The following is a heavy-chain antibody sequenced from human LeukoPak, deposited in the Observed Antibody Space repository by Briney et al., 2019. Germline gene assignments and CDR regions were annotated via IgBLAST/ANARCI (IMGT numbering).Heavy chain of an antibody. CDR1: GGTFSSYA. CDR3: ARDGRSYGSESYYFDY. D-gene: IGHD3-10*01. Sequence: SVKVSCKASGGTFSSYAISWVRQAPGQGLEWMGGIIPIFGTANYAQKFQGRVTITADESTSTAYMELSSLRSEDTAVYYCARDGRSYGSESYYFDYWGQGTLVTVSS. J-gene: IGHJ4*02. CDR2: IIPIFGTA. V-gene: IGHV1-69*13.